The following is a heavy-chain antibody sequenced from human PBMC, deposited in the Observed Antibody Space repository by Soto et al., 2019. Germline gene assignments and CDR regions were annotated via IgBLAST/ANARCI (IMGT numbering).Heavy chain of an antibody. CDR1: GFKLSDYG. Sequence: QVKLVESGGGVVQPGKSLRLSCEVSGFKLSDYGLNWVRQAPGKGLEWVAATSHDGFSENHAESVRGRFTISSDNSKNTVFLQMDSLTSEDTAVYYCAREFRSRGALISYKYYAIDVWGQGTTVTVSS. V-gene: IGHV3-30*03. CDR3: AREFRSRGALISYKYYAIDV. J-gene: IGHJ6*02. CDR2: TSHDGFSE. D-gene: IGHD3-10*01.